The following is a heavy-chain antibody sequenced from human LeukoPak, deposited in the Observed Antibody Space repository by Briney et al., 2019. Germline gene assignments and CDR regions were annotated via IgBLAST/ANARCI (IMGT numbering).Heavy chain of an antibody. CDR2: ISSSSSYI. V-gene: IGHV3-21*01. D-gene: IGHD6-13*01. CDR3: ARESSSWYDY. Sequence: GSLRPSCAASGFTFSSYSMNWVRQAPGKGLEWVSSISSSSSYIYYADSVKGRFTISRDNAKNSLYLQMNSLRAEDTAVYYCARESSSWYDYWGQGTLVTVSS. CDR1: GFTFSSYS. J-gene: IGHJ4*02.